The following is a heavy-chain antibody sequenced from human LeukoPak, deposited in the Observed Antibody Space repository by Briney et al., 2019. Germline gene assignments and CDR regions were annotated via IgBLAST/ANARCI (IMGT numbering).Heavy chain of an antibody. J-gene: IGHJ6*02. CDR2: IYYSGST. V-gene: IGHV4-59*12. Sequence: SETLYLTCTVSGGSISSYYWSWIRQPPGKGLEWIGYIYYSGSTNYNPSLKSRVTISVDTSKNQFSLKLSSVTAADTAVYYCAGVVIEYYYYYGMDVWGQGTTVTVSS. CDR3: AGVVIEYYYYYGMDV. CDR1: GGSISSYY. D-gene: IGHD3-22*01.